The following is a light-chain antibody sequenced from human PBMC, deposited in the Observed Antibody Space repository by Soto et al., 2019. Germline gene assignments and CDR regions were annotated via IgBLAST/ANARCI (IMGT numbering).Light chain of an antibody. CDR3: QQYGSSPPT. J-gene: IGKJ1*01. CDR1: QSVRTY. V-gene: IGKV3-20*01. CDR2: GAS. Sequence: EIVMTQSPATLSLSPGERTTLSCRASQSVRTYLAWYQQKPGQGPRLLIYGASSRAPGIPDRFSGSGSGTDFTLTINRLEPEDFAVYHCQQYGSSPPTFGQGTKVEIK.